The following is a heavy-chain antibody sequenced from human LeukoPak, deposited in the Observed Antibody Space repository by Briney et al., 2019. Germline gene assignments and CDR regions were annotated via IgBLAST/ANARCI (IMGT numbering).Heavy chain of an antibody. CDR2: IYYSGST. CDR3: ARDGGISPYSGMDV. Sequence: PSETLSLTCTVSGGSISSSSYYWGWIRQPPGKGLEWIGYIYYSGSTDYNPSLKSRVSISVDTSKNQFSLKLNSVTPADTAVYYCARDGGISPYSGMDVWGQGTTVTVSS. D-gene: IGHD3-16*01. CDR1: GGSISSSSYY. V-gene: IGHV4-39*07. J-gene: IGHJ6*02.